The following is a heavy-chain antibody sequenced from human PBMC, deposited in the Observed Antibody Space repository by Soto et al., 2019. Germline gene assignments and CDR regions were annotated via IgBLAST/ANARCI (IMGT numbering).Heavy chain of an antibody. J-gene: IGHJ3*02. V-gene: IGHV4-34*02. CDR3: GTFPPEGRTATSRGDDAVDI. D-gene: IGHD4-17*01. Sequence: QLHLQQRGAGLLKPSETLSLICDVYGGSFSGYYWGWIRQPPGKGLEWIVEINHSGSPNYNPSLQSRISVSVDTAKTHCSLTLTSVTAADTAVYYCGTFPPEGRTATSRGDDAVDIWGQGTLVTVSS. CDR2: INHSGSP. CDR1: GGSFSGYY.